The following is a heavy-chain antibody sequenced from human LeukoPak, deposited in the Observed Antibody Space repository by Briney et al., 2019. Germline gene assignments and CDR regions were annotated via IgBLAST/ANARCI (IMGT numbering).Heavy chain of an antibody. CDR2: VSRTSSTI. D-gene: IGHD1-26*01. CDR3: VRIRDSGSYYFYYGMDV. J-gene: IGHJ6*02. Sequence: GGSLRLSCGVSGFTFSNYSMNWVRQAPGKGLEWVSYVSRTSSTILYADSVKGRFTFSRDKAKNSVYLQMNSLRDEDTAVYYCVRIRDSGSYYFYYGMDVWGQGTTVTVSS. V-gene: IGHV3-48*02. CDR1: GFTFSNYS.